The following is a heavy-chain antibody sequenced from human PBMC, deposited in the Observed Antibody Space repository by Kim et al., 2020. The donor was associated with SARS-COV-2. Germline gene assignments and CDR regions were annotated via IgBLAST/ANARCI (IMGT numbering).Heavy chain of an antibody. CDR1: GFTFGDYA. J-gene: IGHJ4*02. CDR3: TSDSSGWQRPFDY. V-gene: IGHV3-49*03. D-gene: IGHD6-19*01. Sequence: GGSLRLSCTASGFTFGDYAMSWFRQAPGKGLEWVGFIRSKAYGETTEYAASVKGRFTISRDDSKSIAYLQMNSLKTEDTAVYYCTSDSSGWQRPFDYWGQGTLVTVSS. CDR2: IRSKAYGETT.